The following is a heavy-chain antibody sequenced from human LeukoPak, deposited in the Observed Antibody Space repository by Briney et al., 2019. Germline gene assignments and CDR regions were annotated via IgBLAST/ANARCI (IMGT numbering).Heavy chain of an antibody. Sequence: PGGSLRLSCAASGFTFSSYWMSWVRQAPGKGLEWVAVISYDGSNKYYADSVKGRFTISRDNSKNTLYLQMNSLRAEDTAVYYCAKDVSPREDGYLDYWGQGTLVTVSS. D-gene: IGHD5-24*01. CDR3: AKDVSPREDGYLDY. J-gene: IGHJ4*02. CDR1: GFTFSSYW. CDR2: ISYDGSNK. V-gene: IGHV3-30*18.